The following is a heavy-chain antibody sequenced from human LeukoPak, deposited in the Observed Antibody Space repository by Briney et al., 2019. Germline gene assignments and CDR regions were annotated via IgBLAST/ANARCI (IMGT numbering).Heavy chain of an antibody. Sequence: GGSLRLSCAASGFTSSSYWMSWVRQAPGKGLEWVANIKQDGSEKYYVDSVKGRFTISRDNAKNSLYLQMNSLRAEDTAVYYCARDTHYDFWSGYLGTYDYWGQGTLVTVSS. V-gene: IGHV3-7*01. J-gene: IGHJ4*02. CDR1: GFTSSSYW. D-gene: IGHD3-3*01. CDR2: IKQDGSEK. CDR3: ARDTHYDFWSGYLGTYDY.